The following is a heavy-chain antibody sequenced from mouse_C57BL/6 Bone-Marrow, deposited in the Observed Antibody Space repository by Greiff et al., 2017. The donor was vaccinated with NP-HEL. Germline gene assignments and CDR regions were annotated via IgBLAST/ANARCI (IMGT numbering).Heavy chain of an antibody. CDR3: ARPGLGRPFAY. V-gene: IGHV1-22*01. J-gene: IGHJ3*01. D-gene: IGHD4-1*01. CDR1: GFTFPDYT. Sequence: VQLQQSGPELVKPGASVTLSCKASGFTFPDYTMHWVKQTPGKSLEWIGYINPKNGGTSSNQKFKGKATLTVNKSSSTAYMELRSLTSEDSAVYYCARPGLGRPFAYWGQGTLVTVSA. CDR2: INPKNGGT.